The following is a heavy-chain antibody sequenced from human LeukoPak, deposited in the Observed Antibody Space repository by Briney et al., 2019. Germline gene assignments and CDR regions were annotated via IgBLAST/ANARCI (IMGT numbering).Heavy chain of an antibody. J-gene: IGHJ4*02. CDR3: ARDLEATG. CDR1: GFTFSNYT. CDR2: INGTSVYI. D-gene: IGHD1-26*01. V-gene: IGHV3-21*01. Sequence: PGGSLRLSCAASGFTFSNYTMNWVRQAPGRGLEWISCINGTSVYIYYAHTLKGRFTISRDNAENSLYLQMNSARDEDTAVYYCARDLEATGWGQGTLVTVSS.